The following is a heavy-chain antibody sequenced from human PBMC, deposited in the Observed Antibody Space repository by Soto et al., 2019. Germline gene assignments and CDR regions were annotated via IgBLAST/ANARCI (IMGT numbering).Heavy chain of an antibody. D-gene: IGHD4-17*01. Sequence: EGSLSLSCASSEFTFADAWSSWVRQAPGKGLEWVGRIKSKADGGTTDCAAPVKGRFTISRDESQNTLYLQMNSLKTEDTAVYYCTSLYYGHWGQGTLVT. CDR2: IKSKADGGTT. CDR3: TSLYYGH. V-gene: IGHV3-15*01. CDR1: EFTFADAW. J-gene: IGHJ4*02.